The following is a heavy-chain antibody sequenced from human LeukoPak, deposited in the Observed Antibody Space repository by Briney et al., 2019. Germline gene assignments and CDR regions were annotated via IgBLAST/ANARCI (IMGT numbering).Heavy chain of an antibody. Sequence: SETLSLTRTVSGGSISSYYWSWIRQPPGKGLEWIGYIYYSGSTNYNPSLKSRVTISVDTSKNQFSLKLSSVTAADTAVYYCARAPMVRGVILAYYMDVWGKGTTVTVSS. J-gene: IGHJ6*03. D-gene: IGHD3-10*01. V-gene: IGHV4-59*01. CDR2: IYYSGST. CDR1: GGSISSYY. CDR3: ARAPMVRGVILAYYMDV.